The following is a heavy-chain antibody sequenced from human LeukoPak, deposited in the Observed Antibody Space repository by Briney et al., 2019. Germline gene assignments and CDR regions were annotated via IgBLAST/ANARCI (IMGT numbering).Heavy chain of an antibody. CDR3: ARDLGTTGWHTFDY. Sequence: SQTLSLACAVSGDSVSSKNGAWNWIRQSPSRGLEWLGRTYYRSKWYNDYAESMEGRMTISQDTSKNQYSLHLNSVTPDDTAVYYCARDLGTTGWHTFDYWGQGTLVTVSS. V-gene: IGHV6-1*01. D-gene: IGHD6-19*01. CDR1: GDSVSSKNGA. J-gene: IGHJ4*02. CDR2: TYYRSKWYN.